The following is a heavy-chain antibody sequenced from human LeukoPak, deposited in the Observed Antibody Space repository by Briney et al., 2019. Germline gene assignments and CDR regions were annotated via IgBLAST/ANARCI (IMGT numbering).Heavy chain of an antibody. CDR3: ARRVGVGQSHFDY. CDR2: INHSGST. Sequence: KSSDTLSLTCAVYGGSFSGYYWSWIRQPPGKGLEWIGEINHSGSTNYNPSLKSRVTISVGTSKNQFSLKLSSVTAADTAVYYCARRVGVGQSHFDYWGQATLVTVSS. CDR1: GGSFSGYY. V-gene: IGHV4-34*01. D-gene: IGHD1-26*01. J-gene: IGHJ4*02.